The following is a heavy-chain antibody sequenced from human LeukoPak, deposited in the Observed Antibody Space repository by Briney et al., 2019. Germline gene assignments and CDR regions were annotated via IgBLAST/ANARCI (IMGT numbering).Heavy chain of an antibody. D-gene: IGHD2-2*01. CDR2: IKQDGGEK. CDR1: VVTFSSYW. CDR3: ASECSSSSCYGSYFDN. J-gene: IGHJ4*02. Sequence: PGGCLRLSCAASVVTFSSYWMSRVRQVPGKGLGWGANIKQDGGEKDYVASVKGRFTISRDNAKNSLYLQMSRLSAEDTAVYYCASECSSSSCYGSYFDNWGQGTLVTVSS. V-gene: IGHV3-7*01.